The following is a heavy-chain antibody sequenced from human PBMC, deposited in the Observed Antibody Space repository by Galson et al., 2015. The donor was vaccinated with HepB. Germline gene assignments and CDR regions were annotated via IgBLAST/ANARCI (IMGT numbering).Heavy chain of an antibody. V-gene: IGHV1-2*02. J-gene: IGHJ4*02. Sequence: SVKVSCKVSGYTFTGYYLHWVRQAPGQGLEWMGRINPNSGGTNFAQEFQGRVTMTRDASVTTAYMEVSRLKSDDTAVYYCASGSHDYVWGTYVFDPLYFDNWGQGTLVTVSS. CDR1: GYTFTGYY. D-gene: IGHD3-16*01. CDR2: INPNSGGT. CDR3: ASGSHDYVWGTYVFDPLYFDN.